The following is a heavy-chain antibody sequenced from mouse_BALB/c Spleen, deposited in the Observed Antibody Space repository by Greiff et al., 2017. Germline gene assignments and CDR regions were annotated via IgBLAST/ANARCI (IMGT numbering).Heavy chain of an antibody. CDR2: IDPANGNT. Sequence: VQLQQSGAELVKPGASVKLSCTASGFNIKDTYMHWVKQRPEQGLEWIGRIDPANGNTKYDPKFQGKATITADTSSNTAYLQLSSLTSEDTAVYYCARHPYDGYYAMDYWGQGTSVTVSS. D-gene: IGHD2-3*01. J-gene: IGHJ4*01. CDR1: GFNIKDTY. CDR3: ARHPYDGYYAMDY. V-gene: IGHV14-3*02.